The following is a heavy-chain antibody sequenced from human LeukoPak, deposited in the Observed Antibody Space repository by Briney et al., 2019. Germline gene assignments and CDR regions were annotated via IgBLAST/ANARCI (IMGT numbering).Heavy chain of an antibody. V-gene: IGHV4-38-2*02. J-gene: IGHJ4*02. D-gene: IGHD6-19*01. CDR1: GYSISSGYY. CDR3: ARVIAVAGIFSVSDDYFDY. Sequence: SETLSLTCTVSGYSISSGYYWGWIRQPPGKGLEWIGSIYHSGSTYYNPSLKSRVTISVDTSKNQFSLKLSSVTAADTAVYYCARVIAVAGIFSVSDDYFDYWGQGTLVTVSP. CDR2: IYHSGST.